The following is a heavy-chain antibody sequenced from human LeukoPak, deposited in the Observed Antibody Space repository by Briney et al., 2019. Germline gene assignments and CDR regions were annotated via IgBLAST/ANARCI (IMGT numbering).Heavy chain of an antibody. D-gene: IGHD3-16*02. Sequence: SQTLSLTCTVSGGSISSGDYYWSWIRQPPGKGLEWIGYIYYSGSTYYNPFLKSRVTISVDTSKNQFSLKLSSVTAADTAVYYCAREDYVWGSYRSRGGFDYWGQGTLVTVSS. CDR2: IYYSGST. CDR3: AREDYVWGSYRSRGGFDY. J-gene: IGHJ4*02. CDR1: GGSISSGDYY. V-gene: IGHV4-30-4*01.